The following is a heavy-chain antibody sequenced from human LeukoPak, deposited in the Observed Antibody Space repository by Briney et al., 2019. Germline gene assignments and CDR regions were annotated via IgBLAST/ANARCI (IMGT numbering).Heavy chain of an antibody. D-gene: IGHD5-18*01. J-gene: IGHJ4*02. Sequence: PGRSLRLSCAASGFTFSRYAMHWVRQAPGKGLEWEAVISYDGSNKYYADSVKGRFTISRDNSKNTLYLQMNSLRAEDTAVYYCARDSRGYSYGYLDYWGQGTLVTVSS. CDR2: ISYDGSNK. CDR3: ARDSRGYSYGYLDY. V-gene: IGHV3-30*04. CDR1: GFTFSRYA.